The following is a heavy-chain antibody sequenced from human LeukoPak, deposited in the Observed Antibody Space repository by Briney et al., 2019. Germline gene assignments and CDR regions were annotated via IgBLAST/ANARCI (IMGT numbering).Heavy chain of an antibody. CDR1: RFAFSDYG. Sequence: GGSLRLSCAASRFAFSDYGMHWVRQAPGKGLEWVAYIRYDGSNKYYADSVKGRFTISRDNSKNTLYLQMNSLRREDTAVYFCAKWGLVAAQTDNYYYYYMDVWGKGTTVTISS. J-gene: IGHJ6*03. CDR2: IRYDGSNK. D-gene: IGHD5-12*01. V-gene: IGHV3-30*02. CDR3: AKWGLVAAQTDNYYYYYMDV.